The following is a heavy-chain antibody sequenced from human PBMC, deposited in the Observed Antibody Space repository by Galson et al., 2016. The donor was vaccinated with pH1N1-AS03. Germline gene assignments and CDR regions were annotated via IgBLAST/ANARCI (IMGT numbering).Heavy chain of an antibody. CDR2: IYTGGDT. D-gene: IGHD5-24*01. CDR3: ARVDSSTYSDGWVPFDY. J-gene: IGHJ4*02. CDR1: GLSVAKNY. Sequence: SLRLSCAVSGLSVAKNYMSWVRQAPGKGLEWVSSIYTGGDTFYTDSVRGRFTISRDDSKNTPYLQMNSLRPADTAMYYCARVDSSTYSDGWVPFDYWGQGTLVTVSS. V-gene: IGHV3-53*01.